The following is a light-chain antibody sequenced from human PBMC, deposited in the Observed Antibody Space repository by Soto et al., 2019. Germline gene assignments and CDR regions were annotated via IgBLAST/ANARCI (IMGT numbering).Light chain of an antibody. CDR3: LLSYDGRVV. CDR2: DTS. J-gene: IGLJ3*02. V-gene: IGLV7-46*01. Sequence: QTVVTQEPSLTVSPGGTVTLTCGPSTGAVTSGHYPYWFQQKPGQAPRTLIYDTSNKHSWTPARFSGSLLGGKAALTLSGAQFEDEAEYYCLLSYDGRVVFGGGTKVTVL. CDR1: TGAVTSGHY.